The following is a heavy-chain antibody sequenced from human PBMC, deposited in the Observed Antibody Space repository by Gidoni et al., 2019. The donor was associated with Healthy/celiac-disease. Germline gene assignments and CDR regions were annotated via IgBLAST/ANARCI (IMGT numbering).Heavy chain of an antibody. CDR3: AGADGGYDSEPFDY. Sequence: HVPLVQSAAEVRKPGASVKVSCKASGYTFTSYGISWVRQATGQGLEWMGWISAYSGNTNYAQKLQGRVTMTTDTSTSTAYMELRSLRSDDTAVYYCAGADGGYDSEPFDYWGQGTLVTVSS. V-gene: IGHV1-18*01. CDR1: GYTFTSYG. CDR2: ISAYSGNT. J-gene: IGHJ4*02. D-gene: IGHD5-12*01.